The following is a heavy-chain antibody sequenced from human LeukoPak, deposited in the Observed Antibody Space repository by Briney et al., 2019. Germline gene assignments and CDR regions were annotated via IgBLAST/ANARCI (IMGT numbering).Heavy chain of an antibody. V-gene: IGHV4-34*01. Sequence: SETLSLTCAVYGGSFSGYYWSWIRQPPGKGLEWIGEINHRGSTNYNPSLKSRVTISVDTSKNQFSLKLSSVTAADTAVYYCARGSVKRWLQLFDYWGQGTLVTVSS. D-gene: IGHD5-24*01. CDR2: INHRGST. J-gene: IGHJ4*02. CDR1: GGSFSGYY. CDR3: ARGSVKRWLQLFDY.